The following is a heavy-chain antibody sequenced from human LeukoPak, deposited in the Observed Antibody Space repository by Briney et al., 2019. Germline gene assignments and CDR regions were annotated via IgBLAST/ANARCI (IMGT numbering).Heavy chain of an antibody. Sequence: SVKVSCKASGGTFSSYAISWVRQAPGQGLEWMGGIIPIFGTANYAQKFQGRVTITTDESTSTAYMELSSLRSEDTAVYYCASNRKYDFWSGYSFHMDVWGKGTTVTVSS. D-gene: IGHD3-3*01. J-gene: IGHJ6*03. CDR3: ASNRKYDFWSGYSFHMDV. V-gene: IGHV1-69*05. CDR2: IIPIFGTA. CDR1: GGTFSSYA.